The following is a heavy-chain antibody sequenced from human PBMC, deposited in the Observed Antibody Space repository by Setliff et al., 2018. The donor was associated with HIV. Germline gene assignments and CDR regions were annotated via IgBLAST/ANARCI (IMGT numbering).Heavy chain of an antibody. D-gene: IGHD3-3*01. J-gene: IGHJ4*02. Sequence: PSETLSLTCTVSGGSISSHYWSWVRQPPGRGLEWIGEVYHTGSTNYNPSLKSRVITSIDKSKNQFSLKIDSATAADTAVYYCARRPLFGVVIASVAKMEFDYWGQGTLVTVSS. V-gene: IGHV4-59*11. CDR3: ARRPLFGVVIASVAKMEFDY. CDR1: GGSISSHY. CDR2: VYHTGST.